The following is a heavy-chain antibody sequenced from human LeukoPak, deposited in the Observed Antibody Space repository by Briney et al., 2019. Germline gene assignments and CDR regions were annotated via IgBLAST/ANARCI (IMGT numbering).Heavy chain of an antibody. D-gene: IGHD3-10*01. CDR3: VRAGSYYNLAYAADN. J-gene: IGHJ4*02. Sequence: ASVKVSCKTSGYTFTTYDINWVRQAPGQGLEWMGWISSYNGSTNYAQKLQGRVTMTTDTSTSTAYMELRSLRSDDAAVYYCVRAGSYYNLAYAADNWGQGSLVTVSS. CDR2: ISSYNGST. CDR1: GYTFTTYD. V-gene: IGHV1-18*01.